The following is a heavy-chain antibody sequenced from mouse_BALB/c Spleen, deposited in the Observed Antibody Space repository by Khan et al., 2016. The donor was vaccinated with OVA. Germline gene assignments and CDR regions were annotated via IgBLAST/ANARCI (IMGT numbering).Heavy chain of an antibody. J-gene: IGHJ1*01. CDR3: TRDGTSAHWYFDV. D-gene: IGHD1-3*01. CDR1: GFSFTSYT. Sequence: EVELVESGGGLVRPGGSLKLSCAASGFSFTSYTMSWVRQTPEKRLEWVATISSGSTYTYYPDSVKGRFTISRDNAKNTLYLQMSSLKSEDTAMYYCTRDGTSAHWYFDVWGAGTTVTVSS. CDR2: ISSGSTYT. V-gene: IGHV5-6-4*01.